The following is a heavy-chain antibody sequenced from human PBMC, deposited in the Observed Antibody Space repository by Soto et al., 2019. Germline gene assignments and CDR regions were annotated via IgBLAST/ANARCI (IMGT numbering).Heavy chain of an antibody. CDR1: GGTFSSYT. CDR3: ARAPNPAGYGDYHLNY. J-gene: IGHJ4*02. V-gene: IGHV1-69*02. Sequence: QVQLVQSGAEVKKPGSSVKVSCKASGGTFSSYTISWVRQAPGQGLEWMGRIIPILGIANYAQKFQGRVTITADKSTSTAYMELSSLRSEDTVVYYCARAPNPAGYGDYHLNYRGQGTLVTVSS. CDR2: IIPILGIA. D-gene: IGHD4-17*01.